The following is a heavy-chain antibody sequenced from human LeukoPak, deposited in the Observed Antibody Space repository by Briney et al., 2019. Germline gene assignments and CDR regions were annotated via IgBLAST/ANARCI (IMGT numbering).Heavy chain of an antibody. CDR1: GFTFSNYA. CDR3: AKPYPTLTTSAVLDN. CDR2: ISYDGNSQ. D-gene: IGHD1-1*01. Sequence: GGSLRLSCAASGFTFSNYAIHWVRQAPGRGLEWVAAISYDGNSQHYGAPVKGRFTISRDNSKNTVYLQINTLRTEDAAIYYCAKPYPTLTTSAVLDNWGQGTLVTVSS. J-gene: IGHJ4*02. V-gene: IGHV3-30*18.